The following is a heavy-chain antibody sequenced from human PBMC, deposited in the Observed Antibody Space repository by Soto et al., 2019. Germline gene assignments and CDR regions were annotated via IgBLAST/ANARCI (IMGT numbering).Heavy chain of an antibody. V-gene: IGHV1-69*12. CDR3: ARDDLEGSGWYSHYYYGMDV. CDR1: GGTFSSYA. J-gene: IGHJ6*02. CDR2: IIPIFGTA. Sequence: QVQLVQSRAEVKKPGSSVKVSCKASGGTFSSYAISWVRQAPGQGLEWMGGIIPIFGTANYAQKFQGRVTITADESTSTAYMELSSLRSEDTAVYYCARDDLEGSGWYSHYYYGMDVWGQGTTVTVSS. D-gene: IGHD6-19*01.